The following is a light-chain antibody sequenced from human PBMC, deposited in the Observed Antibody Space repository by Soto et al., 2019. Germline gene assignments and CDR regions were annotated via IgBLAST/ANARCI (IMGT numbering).Light chain of an antibody. Sequence: EIVITQSPATLPVSPGTRATLSCRASQSVGSNLAWYQQKPGQAPRLLIYGASTRATGIPARFSGSGSGTEFTLTISSLQSEDFAVYYCQQYNNWPPWTFGQGSMVDVK. CDR2: GAS. J-gene: IGKJ1*01. V-gene: IGKV3-15*01. CDR1: QSVGSN. CDR3: QQYNNWPPWT.